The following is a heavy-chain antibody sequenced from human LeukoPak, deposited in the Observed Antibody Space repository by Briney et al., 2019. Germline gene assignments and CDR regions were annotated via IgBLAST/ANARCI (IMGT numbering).Heavy chain of an antibody. CDR2: IIPILGIA. J-gene: IGHJ4*02. CDR3: AGDREWELAFFDY. Sequence: GASVKVSCKASGGTFSSYAISWVRQAPGQGLEWMGRIIPILGIANYAQKFQGRVTITADKSTSTAYMELSSLRSEDTAVYYCAGDREWELAFFDYWGQGTLVTVSS. CDR1: GGTFSSYA. D-gene: IGHD1-26*01. V-gene: IGHV1-69*04.